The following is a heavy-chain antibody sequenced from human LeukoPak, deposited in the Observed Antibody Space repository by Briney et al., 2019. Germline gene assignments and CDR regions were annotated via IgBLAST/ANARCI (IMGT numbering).Heavy chain of an antibody. J-gene: IGHJ4*02. D-gene: IGHD4-11*01. CDR2: IHYSGST. Sequence: PSETLSLTCTVSGDSVSSGSYYWSWIRQPPGKRLEWIAYIHYSGSTNYNPSLKSRVTISLDTSKNQFSLKLSSVTAADTAVFYCARVSRDYPYCSDCWGQGTLVTVSS. V-gene: IGHV4-61*01. CDR1: GDSVSSGSYY. CDR3: ARVSRDYPYCSDC.